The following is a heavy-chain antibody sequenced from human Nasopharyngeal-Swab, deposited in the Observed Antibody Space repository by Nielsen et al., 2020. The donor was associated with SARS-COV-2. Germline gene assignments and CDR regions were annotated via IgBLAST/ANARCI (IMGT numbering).Heavy chain of an antibody. J-gene: IGHJ4*02. CDR2: ISYDGSNT. D-gene: IGHD2-2*01. Sequence: GESLKIACEASGFTWSSYARHGVRQAPGKGLEWVAVISYDGSNTYYADSVKGRFTISRDNSKNTLYVQMNSLRAEDTAVYYCARGGFRSTIVVPAALSGYWGQGTLVTVSS. CDR3: ARGGFRSTIVVPAALSGY. CDR1: GFTWSSYA. V-gene: IGHV3-30-3*01.